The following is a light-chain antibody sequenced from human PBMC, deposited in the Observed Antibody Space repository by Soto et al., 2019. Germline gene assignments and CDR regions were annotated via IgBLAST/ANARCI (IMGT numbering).Light chain of an antibody. CDR1: QSIKTW. V-gene: IGKV1-5*01. CDR2: DAS. Sequence: IQMTQSPSSLSASVGDRFTITCRASQSIKTWLAWYQRKPGRAPNLLIYDASSLQSGVPSRFSGSGSGTEFTLTISSLQPDDSATYYCQQYESYSWTFGQGTKGDIK. CDR3: QQYESYSWT. J-gene: IGKJ1*01.